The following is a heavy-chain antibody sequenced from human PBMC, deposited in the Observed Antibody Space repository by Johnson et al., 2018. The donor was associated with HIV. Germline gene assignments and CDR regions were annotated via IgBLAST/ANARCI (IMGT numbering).Heavy chain of an antibody. Sequence: QVQLVESGGGVVQPGRSLRLSCAASGFTFSSYAMHWVRQAPGKGLEWVAVISYDGSNEYYADSVKGRFTISRDNSKNTLYLQMNSLRTEDTAMYYCAKGQSSGYPKDAFDVWGQGTTVIVSS. CDR1: GFTFSSYA. D-gene: IGHD3-22*01. V-gene: IGHV3-30-3*01. J-gene: IGHJ3*01. CDR2: ISYDGSNE. CDR3: AKGQSSGYPKDAFDV.